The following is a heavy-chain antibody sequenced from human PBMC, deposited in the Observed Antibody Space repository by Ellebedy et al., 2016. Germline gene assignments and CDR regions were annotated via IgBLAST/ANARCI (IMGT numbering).Heavy chain of an antibody. Sequence: GESLKISCAASGFTFSSYAMHWVRQAPGKGLEWVAIISSDGSSENYADSVKGRFTISRDNSKNTLYLQMNSLRAEDTAIYFCAKDRRPDSRWNFDSWGQGTLVNVAS. V-gene: IGHV3-30*04. D-gene: IGHD3-22*01. CDR2: ISSDGSSE. J-gene: IGHJ4*02. CDR1: GFTFSSYA. CDR3: AKDRRPDSRWNFDS.